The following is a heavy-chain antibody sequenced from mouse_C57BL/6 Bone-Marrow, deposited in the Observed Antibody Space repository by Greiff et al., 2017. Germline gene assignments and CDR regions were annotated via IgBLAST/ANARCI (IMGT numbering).Heavy chain of an antibody. CDR2: IYPSDSET. CDR1: GYTFTSYW. V-gene: IGHV1-61*01. CDR3: ARRDDYCDY. Sequence: VKLQQPGAELVRPGSSVKLSCKASGYTFTSYWMDWVKQRPGQGLEWIGNIYPSDSETHYNQKFKDKATLTVDKSSSTAYMQLSSLTSEDSAVYYCARRDDYCDYWGQGTTLTVSS. J-gene: IGHJ2*01. D-gene: IGHD2-3*01.